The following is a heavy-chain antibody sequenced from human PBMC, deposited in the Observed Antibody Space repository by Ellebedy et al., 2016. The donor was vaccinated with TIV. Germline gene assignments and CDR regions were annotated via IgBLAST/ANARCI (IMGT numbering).Heavy chain of an antibody. CDR2: IKEDGTFT. Sequence: GESLKISCVGSGFFFSNYWMHWIRQVPGKGLVWVSRIKEDGTFTSYADSVRGRFNTSRDNAENTVYLEMNNLRAEDTAIYYCTRELSGYINYFVPWGQGTLVTVSS. CDR3: TRELSGYINYFVP. CDR1: GFFFSNYW. J-gene: IGHJ5*02. D-gene: IGHD3-22*01. V-gene: IGHV3-74*01.